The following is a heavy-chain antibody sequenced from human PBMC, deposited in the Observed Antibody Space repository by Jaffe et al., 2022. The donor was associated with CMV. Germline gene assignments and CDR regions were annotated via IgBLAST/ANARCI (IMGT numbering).Heavy chain of an antibody. CDR2: INHSGST. CDR3: ARRDQQGYCSSTSCYTVMGGMDV. D-gene: IGHD2-2*02. V-gene: IGHV4-34*01. CDR1: GGSFSGYY. Sequence: QVQLQQWGAGLLKPSETLSLTCAVYGGSFSGYYWSWIRQPPGKGLEWIGEINHSGSTNYNPSLKSRVTISVDTSKNQFSLKLSSVTAADTAVYYCARRDQQGYCSSTSCYTVMGGMDVWGQGTTVTVSS. J-gene: IGHJ6*02.